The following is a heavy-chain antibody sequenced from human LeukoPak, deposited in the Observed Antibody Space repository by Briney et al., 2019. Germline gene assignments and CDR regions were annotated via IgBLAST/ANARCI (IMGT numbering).Heavy chain of an antibody. D-gene: IGHD4-23*01. V-gene: IGHV4-59*01. J-gene: IGHJ3*02. CDR2: IAYSGST. Sequence: SETLSLTCTVSGGTISSYYWSWIRQPPGKGLEWIGYIAYSGSTIYNPSLKSRVTITLDKSKNLFSLKLTSVTAADTAVYYSARDYGGNSITFGIWGQGTMVTVSS. CDR3: ARDYGGNSITFGI. CDR1: GGTISSYY.